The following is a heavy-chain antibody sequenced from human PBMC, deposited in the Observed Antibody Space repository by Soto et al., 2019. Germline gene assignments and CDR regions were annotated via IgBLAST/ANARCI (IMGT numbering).Heavy chain of an antibody. V-gene: IGHV4-61*03. Sequence: PSGTMSRSCTVSGGYVSDGSYYWSSIRKPPGKGLEWIGYMYYSGSTNYNPSLNSRVTISVDTSKTHFSLKLSYVTAADTAVYYCARQAVAGTRFDPWGQGTLVTVCS. D-gene: IGHD6-13*01. CDR1: GGYVSDGSYY. CDR2: MYYSGST. CDR3: ARQAVAGTRFDP. J-gene: IGHJ5*02.